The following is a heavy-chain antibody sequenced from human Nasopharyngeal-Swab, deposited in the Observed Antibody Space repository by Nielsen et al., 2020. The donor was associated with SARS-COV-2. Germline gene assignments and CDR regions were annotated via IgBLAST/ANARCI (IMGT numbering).Heavy chain of an antibody. CDR2: ISPDGSQA. Sequence: GASLKISCAASGFTFSTSWMDWVRQAPGKGLEWVANISPDGSQAYYVDSVKGRFTISRDNAKNSLYLQMNSLRAEDTAVYYCSWSLNYWGQGTLVTVSS. V-gene: IGHV3-7*01. CDR3: SWSLNY. J-gene: IGHJ4*02. CDR1: GFTFSTSW.